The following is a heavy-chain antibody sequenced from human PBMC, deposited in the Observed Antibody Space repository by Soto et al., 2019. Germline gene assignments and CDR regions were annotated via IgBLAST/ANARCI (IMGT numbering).Heavy chain of an antibody. CDR1: GYTFRNYI. J-gene: IGHJ6*02. CDR2: ISPYNGNT. V-gene: IGHV1-18*01. Sequence: QVPLVQSAGEVKKPGASAIVSCQASGYTFRNYIIAWLRQAPGQGLELMGWISPYNGNTNYARQFRGRVTLTKGTSTSAGYLELRNLGSDDAATYYCARYCAGNACYSRHYYAMDVWGQGTTVSVSS. D-gene: IGHD2-21*02. CDR3: ARYCAGNACYSRHYYAMDV.